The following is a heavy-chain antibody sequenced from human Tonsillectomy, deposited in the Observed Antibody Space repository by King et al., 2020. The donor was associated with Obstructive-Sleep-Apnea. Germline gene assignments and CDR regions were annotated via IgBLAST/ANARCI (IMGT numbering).Heavy chain of an antibody. J-gene: IGHJ4*02. Sequence: VQLVESGGGLVQPGGSLRLSCAASGFTFSSYAMSWVRQAPGNGLEWVLALCGRGGGTYSADSVKGRFTISRDNSKNTLYLQMNSLRAEDTAVYYCAKDPIYDSSKYWGQGTLVTVSS. CDR3: AKDPIYDSSKY. D-gene: IGHD3-22*01. V-gene: IGHV3-23*04. CDR2: LCGRGGGT. CDR1: GFTFSSYA.